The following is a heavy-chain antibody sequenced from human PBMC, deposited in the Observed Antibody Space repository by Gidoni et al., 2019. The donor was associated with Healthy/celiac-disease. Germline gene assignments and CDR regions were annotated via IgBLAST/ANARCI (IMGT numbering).Heavy chain of an antibody. CDR2: ISGSGGST. D-gene: IGHD2-2*01. Sequence: EVPLLESGGGLVQPGGSLRLSCAASGFTFSRYALTWFRQAPGKGLEWVSAISGSGGSTYYADAVKGRFTISRDNAKNTLYLQMNSLRAEDTAVYYCAKDEHKVVPAATHYYYYGMDVWGQGTTVTVSS. J-gene: IGHJ6*02. CDR3: AKDEHKVVPAATHYYYYGMDV. CDR1: GFTFSRYA. V-gene: IGHV3-23*01.